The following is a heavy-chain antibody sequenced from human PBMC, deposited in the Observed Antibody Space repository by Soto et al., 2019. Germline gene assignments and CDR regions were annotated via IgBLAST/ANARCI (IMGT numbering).Heavy chain of an antibody. Sequence: PGESLKISCKGSGYSFTSYWIGWARQMPGKGLEWMGIIYPGDSDTRYSPSFQGQVTISADKSISTAYLQWSSLKASDTAMYYCASSPRGYCSSTSCRELGNYYGMDVWGQGTTVTVS. CDR1: GYSFTSYW. V-gene: IGHV5-51*01. CDR2: IYPGDSDT. D-gene: IGHD2-2*01. CDR3: ASSPRGYCSSTSCRELGNYYGMDV. J-gene: IGHJ6*02.